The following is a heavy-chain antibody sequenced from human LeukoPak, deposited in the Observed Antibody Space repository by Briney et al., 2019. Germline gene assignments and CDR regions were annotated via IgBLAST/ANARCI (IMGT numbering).Heavy chain of an antibody. D-gene: IGHD1-1*01. V-gene: IGHV4-31*03. CDR1: GGSISSGGYY. J-gene: IGHJ4*02. Sequence: SETLSLTGTVSGGSISSGGYYWSGIRQHPGKGLEWILSIYYSGSTNYNPSLQGRVTISLDTSRNQFSLQLSSVTAADTAVYYCASGDNDPLFDYWGQGTMVTVSS. CDR3: ASGDNDPLFDY. CDR2: IYYSGST.